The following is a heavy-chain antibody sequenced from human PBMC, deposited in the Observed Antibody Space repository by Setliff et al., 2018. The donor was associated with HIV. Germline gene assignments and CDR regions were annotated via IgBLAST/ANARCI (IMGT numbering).Heavy chain of an antibody. CDR2: INHSGST. D-gene: IGHD6-19*01. Sequence: PSETLSLTCAVYGGSLSDHYWSWIRQPPGKGLEWIGEINHSGSTNYNPSLRSRVSISVDTSKNQFSLRLSSATAADTAVYYCARDPSSSGWSEGLYYFDSWGRGTLVTVSS. CDR1: GGSLSDHY. J-gene: IGHJ4*02. CDR3: ARDPSSSGWSEGLYYFDS. V-gene: IGHV4-34*01.